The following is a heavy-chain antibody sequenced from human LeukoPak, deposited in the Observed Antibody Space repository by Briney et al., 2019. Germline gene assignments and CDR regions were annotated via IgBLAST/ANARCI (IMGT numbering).Heavy chain of an antibody. D-gene: IGHD2-15*01. V-gene: IGHV3-23*01. CDR1: GFTFSSYA. J-gene: IGHJ4*02. Sequence: GGSLRLSCAASGFTFSSYAVSWVRQAPGKGREWVSAISGIGGSTYYADSVKGRFTISRDNSKNTLYLQMNSLRAEDTAVYYCAKDWRYCSGGSCYFDYWGQGTLVTVSS. CDR3: AKDWRYCSGGSCYFDY. CDR2: ISGIGGST.